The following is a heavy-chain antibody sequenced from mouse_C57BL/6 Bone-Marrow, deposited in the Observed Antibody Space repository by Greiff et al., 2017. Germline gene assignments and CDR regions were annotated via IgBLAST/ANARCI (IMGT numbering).Heavy chain of an antibody. CDR3: ARGVGDEAWFAY. Sequence: EVKLVESGGGLVQPGGSLKLSCAASGFTFSDYYMYWVRQTPEKRLEWVAYISNGGGSTYYPDTVKGRFTISRDNAKNTLYLQMSRLKSEDTDMYYCARGVGDEAWFAYWGQGTLVTVSA. J-gene: IGHJ3*01. CDR2: ISNGGGST. V-gene: IGHV5-12*01. D-gene: IGHD1-1*01. CDR1: GFTFSDYY.